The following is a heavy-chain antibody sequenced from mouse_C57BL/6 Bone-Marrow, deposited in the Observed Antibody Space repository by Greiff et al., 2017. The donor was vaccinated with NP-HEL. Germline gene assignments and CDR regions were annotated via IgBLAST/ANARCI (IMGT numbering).Heavy chain of an antibody. D-gene: IGHD2-2*01. Sequence: VQLQQPGAELVRPGTSVKLSCKASGYTFTSYWMHWVKQRPGQGLEWIGVIDPSDSYTNYNQKFKGKATLTVDTSSSTAYMQLSSLTSEDSTVYYCARTGYHWYFDVWGTGTTVTVSS. CDR1: GYTFTSYW. CDR2: IDPSDSYT. V-gene: IGHV1-59*01. J-gene: IGHJ1*03. CDR3: ARTGYHWYFDV.